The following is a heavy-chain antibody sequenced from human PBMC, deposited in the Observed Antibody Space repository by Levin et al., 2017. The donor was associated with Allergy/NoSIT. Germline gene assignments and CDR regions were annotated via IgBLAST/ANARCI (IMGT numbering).Heavy chain of an antibody. CDR3: TNKGLFSLYGFDI. CDR2: IRSSGDTT. J-gene: IGHJ3*02. Sequence: GGSLRLSCVASGFTFSTYTMGWVRQAPGKGLEWVSSIRSSGDTTDYADSVKGRFTISRDNSKNTLYLQMNSLRAEDTAVYYCTNKGLFSLYGFDIWGQGTRVTVSS. CDR1: GFTFSTYT. V-gene: IGHV3-23*01. D-gene: IGHD3-10*01.